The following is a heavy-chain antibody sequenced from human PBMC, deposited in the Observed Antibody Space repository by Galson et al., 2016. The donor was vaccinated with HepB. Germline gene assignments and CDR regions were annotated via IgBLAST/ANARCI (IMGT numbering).Heavy chain of an antibody. CDR2: VSRRGEDT. J-gene: IGHJ4*02. V-gene: IGHV3-21*05. Sequence: SLRLSCAASGFSFSIYSMNWVRQAPGKGLEWVSYVSRRGEDTYYADSVRGRFTRSRENAKNSLDLHMNNLGDEDTAVYYGSRDTAYGFDYWGQGTLVTVSA. D-gene: IGHD2-21*01. CDR3: SRDTAYGFDY. CDR1: GFSFSIYS.